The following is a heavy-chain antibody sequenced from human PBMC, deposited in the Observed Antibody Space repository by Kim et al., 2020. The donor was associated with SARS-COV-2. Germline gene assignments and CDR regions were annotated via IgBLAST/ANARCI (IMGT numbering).Heavy chain of an antibody. CDR1: GFTFGDYA. D-gene: IGHD1-26*01. CDR3: TRGVGSGWFDP. CDR2: IRSKAYGGTT. J-gene: IGHJ5*02. V-gene: IGHV3-49*04. Sequence: GGSLRLSCTASGFTFGDYAMSWVRQAPGKGLEWVGFIRSKAYGGTTEYAASVKGRFTISRDDSKSIAYLQMNSLKTEDTAVYYCTRGVGSGWFDPWGQGTLVTVSS.